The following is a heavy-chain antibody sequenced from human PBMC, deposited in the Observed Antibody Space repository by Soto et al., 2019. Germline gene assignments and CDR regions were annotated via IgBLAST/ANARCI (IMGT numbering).Heavy chain of an antibody. J-gene: IGHJ4*02. CDR2: IIPILGIA. CDR3: ARALGGITGTTGVDY. D-gene: IGHD1-20*01. CDR1: GGTFSSYT. Sequence: QVQLVQSGAEVKKPGSSVKVSCNASGGTFSSYTISWVRQAPGQGREWMGRIIPILGIANYAQKFQGRVTITADKSTSTAYMELSSLRSEDTAVYYCARALGGITGTTGVDYWGQGTLVTVSS. V-gene: IGHV1-69*02.